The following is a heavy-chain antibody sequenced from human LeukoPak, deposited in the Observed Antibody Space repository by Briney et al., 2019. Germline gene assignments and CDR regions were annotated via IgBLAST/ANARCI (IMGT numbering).Heavy chain of an antibody. Sequence: GGSLRLSCAASGFIFSSYGMHWVRQAPGKGLEWVAVISFDASNKYYADSVKGRFTISRDNSKNTLYLQMNSLRAEDAAVYYCATEGSFDYWGQGTLVTVSS. CDR2: ISFDASNK. CDR1: GFIFSSYG. V-gene: IGHV3-30*03. J-gene: IGHJ4*02. CDR3: ATEGSFDY.